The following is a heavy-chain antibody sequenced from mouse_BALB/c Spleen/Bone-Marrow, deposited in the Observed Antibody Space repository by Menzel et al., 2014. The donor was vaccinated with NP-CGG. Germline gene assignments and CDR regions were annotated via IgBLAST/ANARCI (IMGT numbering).Heavy chain of an antibody. CDR2: ISSGGGST. Sequence: EVKLVESGGGLVKPGGSLKLSCAASGFAFSSYDMSWVRQTPEKRLEWVAYISSGGGSTYYSDTVKGRFTISRDNAKNTLYLEMSSLKSEDTAMYYCARHMIRGFAYWGQGTLVTVSA. CDR1: GFAFSSYD. CDR3: ARHMIRGFAY. D-gene: IGHD2-4*01. V-gene: IGHV5-12-1*01. J-gene: IGHJ3*01.